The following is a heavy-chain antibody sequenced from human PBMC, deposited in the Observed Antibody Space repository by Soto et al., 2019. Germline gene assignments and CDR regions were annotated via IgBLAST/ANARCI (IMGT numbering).Heavy chain of an antibody. CDR2: ISIRSTNI. Sequence: GGFLRLSCAASGFTFSSYGMNWVRQTPGKGLEWVSYISIRSTNIHYADSVKGRFTISRDNAKNSLYLQMNSLRAEDTAVYYCARYRSAGTSNWFEPWGQGTLVTVSS. D-gene: IGHD1-7*01. V-gene: IGHV3-21*01. CDR1: GFTFSSYG. J-gene: IGHJ5*02. CDR3: ARYRSAGTSNWFEP.